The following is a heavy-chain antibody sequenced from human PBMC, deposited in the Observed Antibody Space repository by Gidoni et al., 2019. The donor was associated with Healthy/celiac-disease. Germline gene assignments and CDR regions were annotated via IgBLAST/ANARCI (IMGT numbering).Heavy chain of an antibody. CDR2: SSGSGGSI. V-gene: IGHV3-23*04. D-gene: IGHD6-13*01. CDR1: GFTFSSYA. Sequence: EVQLVESGGGLVQPGGSLRLSCAASGFTFSSYAMSWVRQSHGKGLEWVSASSGSGGSIYYADSVKGRFTISRDNSKNTLYLQMNSLRAEDTAVYYCAKAVLQLAYYFDYWGQETLVTVSS. J-gene: IGHJ4*02. CDR3: AKAVLQLAYYFDY.